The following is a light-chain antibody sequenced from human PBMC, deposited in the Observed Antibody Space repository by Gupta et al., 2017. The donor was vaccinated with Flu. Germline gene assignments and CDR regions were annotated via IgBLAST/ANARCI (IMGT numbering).Light chain of an antibody. J-gene: IGLJ1*01. Sequence: QSALTQPASVSGSPGQSITISCTGTSSDVGGSNYVSWYQQHPGKAPKLMIYDVSNRPSGASSRFSGSKSGNTASLTISGLEAEDESDYYCSSYTSTNTFYVFGTGTKVTVL. CDR1: SSDVGGSNY. CDR3: SSYTSTNTFYV. CDR2: DVS. V-gene: IGLV2-14*01.